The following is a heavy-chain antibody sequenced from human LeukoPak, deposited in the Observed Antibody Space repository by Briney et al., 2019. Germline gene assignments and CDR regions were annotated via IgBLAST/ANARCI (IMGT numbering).Heavy chain of an antibody. D-gene: IGHD6-19*01. J-gene: IGHJ4*02. CDR2: IYSGGST. CDR1: GFTFSSNY. V-gene: IGHV3-53*01. CDR3: ARAQWLVRGFDY. Sequence: GGSLRLSCAASGFTFSSNYMSWVRQAPGKGLEWVSVIYSGGSTYYADSVKGRFTISRDNSKNTLYLQMNSLRAEDTAVYYCARAQWLVRGFDYWGQGTLVTVSS.